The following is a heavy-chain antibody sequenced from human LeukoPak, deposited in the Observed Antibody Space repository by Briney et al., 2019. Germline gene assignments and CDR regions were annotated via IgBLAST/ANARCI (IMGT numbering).Heavy chain of an antibody. CDR3: AKEAPADGHLLSYYFDY. J-gene: IGHJ4*02. CDR1: GFTFDDYT. Sequence: GGSLRLSCAASGFTFDDYTMHWVRQAPGKGLEWVSLISWGGGSTYYADSVKGRFTISRDNSKNSLYLQMNSLRTEGTALYYCAKEAPADGHLLSYYFDYWGQGTLVTVSS. V-gene: IGHV3-43*01. D-gene: IGHD1-26*01. CDR2: ISWGGGST.